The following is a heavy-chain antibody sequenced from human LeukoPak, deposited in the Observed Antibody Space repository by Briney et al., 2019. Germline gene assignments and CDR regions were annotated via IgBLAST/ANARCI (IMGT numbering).Heavy chain of an antibody. J-gene: IGHJ3*02. D-gene: IGHD3-16*01. Sequence: SETLSLTCTVSGASISSYYWSWLRQPPGKGLEWIGYIYYSGRTNYNPSLKSRVTISVDTSKNQFSLKLSSMTAADTAVCYCARHEWGSNGYADAFDIWGQGTMVTVS. CDR2: IYYSGRT. CDR3: ARHEWGSNGYADAFDI. CDR1: GASISSYY. V-gene: IGHV4-59*08.